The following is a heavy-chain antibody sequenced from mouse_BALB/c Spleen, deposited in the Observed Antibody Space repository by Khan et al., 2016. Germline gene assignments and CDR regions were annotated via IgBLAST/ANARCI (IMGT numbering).Heavy chain of an antibody. CDR1: GYTFTSYW. Sequence: QVQLKQSGAELAKPGASVKMSCKASGYTFTSYWMHWVKQRPGQGLEWIGYINPSTGYTEYNQKFKDKATLTADKSSSTAYMQLSSLTSEDSAAYYCANRYDYYAMDYWGQGTSVTVSS. V-gene: IGHV1-7*01. D-gene: IGHD2-14*01. CDR3: ANRYDYYAMDY. J-gene: IGHJ4*01. CDR2: INPSTGYT.